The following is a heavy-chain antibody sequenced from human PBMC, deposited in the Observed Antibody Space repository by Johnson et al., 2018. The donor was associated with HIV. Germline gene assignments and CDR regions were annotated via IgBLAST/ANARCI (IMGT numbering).Heavy chain of an antibody. J-gene: IGHJ3*02. CDR2: MWYDGSNK. Sequence: QVQLVESGGGVVQPGRSLRLSCAASGFTFSTYGMHWVRQAPGKGLEWVAVMWYDGSNKYYADSVKGRFTISRDNSKNTLYLQMNSLRAEDTAVYYCAREGWNSSSWYRMSAFDIWGQGTMVTVSS. CDR1: GFTFSTYG. V-gene: IGHV3-33*01. D-gene: IGHD6-13*01. CDR3: AREGWNSSSWYRMSAFDI.